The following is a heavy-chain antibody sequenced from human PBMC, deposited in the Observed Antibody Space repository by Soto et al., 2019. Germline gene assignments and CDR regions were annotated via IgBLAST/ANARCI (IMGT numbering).Heavy chain of an antibody. V-gene: IGHV1-8*01. Sequence: WASVNVSCKASGYTFRSYGVTWVRQAPGQGLEWLGWMNPNSGNTGYAQKFQGRVTMTRNTSISTAYMELSSLISEDTAVYYCARGFRYCSSTSCYRDYSAPGYWGQGTLVTVSS. CDR3: ARGFRYCSSTSCYRDYSAPGY. CDR2: MNPNSGNT. CDR1: GYTFRSYG. D-gene: IGHD2-2*01. J-gene: IGHJ4*02.